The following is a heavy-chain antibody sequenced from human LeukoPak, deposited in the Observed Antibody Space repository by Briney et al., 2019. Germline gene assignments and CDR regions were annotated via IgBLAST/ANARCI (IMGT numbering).Heavy chain of an antibody. V-gene: IGHV4-59*11. CDR3: ARDGDSSGYYDY. J-gene: IGHJ4*02. CDR1: GGSISSHY. Sequence: SETLSLTCTVSGGSISSHYWSWIRQPPGKGLERIGYIYYSGSTNYNPSLKSRVTISVDTSKNQFSLKLSSVTAADTAVYYCARDGDSSGYYDYWGQGTLVTVSS. D-gene: IGHD3-22*01. CDR2: IYYSGST.